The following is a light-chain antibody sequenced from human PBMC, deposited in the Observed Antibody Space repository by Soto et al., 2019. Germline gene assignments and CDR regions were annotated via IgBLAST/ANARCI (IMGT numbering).Light chain of an antibody. CDR3: SSYTSSSTWV. Sequence: QSVLTQPASVSGSPGQSITISCTGTSSDVGGYHYVSWYQQHPGKAPKLIIYDVNNRPSGVSNRFSGSKSGNTASLTISGLQAEDEADYYCSSYTSSSTWVFGGGTKLTVL. V-gene: IGLV2-14*03. J-gene: IGLJ3*02. CDR2: DVN. CDR1: SSDVGGYHY.